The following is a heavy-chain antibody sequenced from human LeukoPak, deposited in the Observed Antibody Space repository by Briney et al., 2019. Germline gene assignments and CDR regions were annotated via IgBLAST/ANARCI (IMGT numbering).Heavy chain of an antibody. V-gene: IGHV3-73*01. CDR3: TNGDYDWFDP. CDR1: GFTFSGSA. Sequence: GGSLRPSCAASGFTFSGSAMHWVRQASGKWLEWVGRIRSKANNYATAYAASVKGRFTISRDDSENTAYLQMNSLKTEDTAVYYCTNGDYDWFDPWGQGTLVTVSS. J-gene: IGHJ5*02. D-gene: IGHD4-17*01. CDR2: IRSKANNYAT.